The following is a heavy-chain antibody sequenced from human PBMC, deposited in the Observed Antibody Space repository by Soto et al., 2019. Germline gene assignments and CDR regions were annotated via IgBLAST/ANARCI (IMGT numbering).Heavy chain of an antibody. Sequence: ASVKVYCKASGYTFTNYGISWVRQAPGQGLEWMGWISAYNGNTKYAQKLQGRVTMTTDTSTSTAYMELRSLRSDDTAVYYCAKDGGKDGYFGNWFDPWGQGTLVTVSS. CDR1: GYTFTNYG. V-gene: IGHV1-18*01. J-gene: IGHJ5*02. CDR2: ISAYNGNT. D-gene: IGHD5-12*01. CDR3: AKDGGKDGYFGNWFDP.